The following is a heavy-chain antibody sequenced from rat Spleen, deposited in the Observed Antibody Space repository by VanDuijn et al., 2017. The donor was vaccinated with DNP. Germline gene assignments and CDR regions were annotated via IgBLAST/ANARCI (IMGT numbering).Heavy chain of an antibody. J-gene: IGHJ4*01. V-gene: IGHV5-31*01. CDR3: TRINYGGYPSYAMDA. CDR2: ITNAGGST. CDR1: GFTFNNYW. D-gene: IGHD1-11*01. Sequence: EVQLVESGGGLVQPGGSLKLSCVASGFTFNNYWMTWIRQAPGKGLAWVASITNAGGSTYYPDSVKGRLTVSRDSAKSTLYLQMNSLRSEDTATYYCTRINYGGYPSYAMDAWGQGTSVTVSS.